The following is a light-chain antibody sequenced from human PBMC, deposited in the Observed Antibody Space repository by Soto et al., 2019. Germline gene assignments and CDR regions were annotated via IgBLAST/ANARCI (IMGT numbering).Light chain of an antibody. CDR1: QSISSW. Sequence: DIQMTQSPSTLSASVGDIVTVTCWASQSISSWLAWYQQKPGKAPNLLIYKASNLERGVPSRFSGSGSGTEFTLTISSLQPDDFATYYCQQCYSYPWTFGQGTKVEIK. CDR2: KAS. V-gene: IGKV1-5*03. J-gene: IGKJ1*01. CDR3: QQCYSYPWT.